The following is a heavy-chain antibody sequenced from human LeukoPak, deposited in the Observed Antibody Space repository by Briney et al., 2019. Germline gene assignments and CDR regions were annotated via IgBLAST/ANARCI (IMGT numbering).Heavy chain of an antibody. Sequence: SETLSLTCTVSGGSISSYYWSWIRQPPGKGLEWIGYICYSGSTNYNPSLKSRVTISVDTSKNQFSLKLSSVTAADTAVYYCARSFLYCTNGVCPWDYWGQGTLVTVSS. D-gene: IGHD2-8*01. V-gene: IGHV4-59*01. J-gene: IGHJ4*02. CDR1: GGSISSYY. CDR3: ARSFLYCTNGVCPWDY. CDR2: ICYSGST.